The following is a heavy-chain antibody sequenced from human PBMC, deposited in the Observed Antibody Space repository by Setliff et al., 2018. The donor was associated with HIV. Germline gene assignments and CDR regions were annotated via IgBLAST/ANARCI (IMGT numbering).Heavy chain of an antibody. Sequence: ASVKVSCKASGYTFTSYGISWVRQAPGQGLEWMGWISAYNGNTNYAQKLQGRVTMTTDTSTSTAYMEMSRLRSDDTAVYYCARDSDSSSWGLYAFDIWGQGTMVTVSS. CDR1: GYTFTSYG. CDR3: ARDSDSSSWGLYAFDI. V-gene: IGHV1-18*01. CDR2: ISAYNGNT. D-gene: IGHD6-13*01. J-gene: IGHJ3*02.